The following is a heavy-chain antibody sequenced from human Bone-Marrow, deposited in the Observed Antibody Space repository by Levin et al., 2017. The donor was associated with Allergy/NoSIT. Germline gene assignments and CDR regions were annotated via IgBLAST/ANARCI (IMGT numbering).Heavy chain of an antibody. J-gene: IGHJ4*02. D-gene: IGHD2-15*01. CDR1: GFTFSNYN. CDR2: ISISGNHI. CDR3: ARDPMTCSGGSCYHFDH. V-gene: IGHV3-21*01. Sequence: PAASVKVSCAASGFTFSNYNMHWVRQAPGKGLEWVSSISISGNHIYYVDSVKGRFTVSRDNAKNSLYLQMNDLGAEDTAVYFCARDPMTCSGGSCYHFDHWGQGTLVTVSS.